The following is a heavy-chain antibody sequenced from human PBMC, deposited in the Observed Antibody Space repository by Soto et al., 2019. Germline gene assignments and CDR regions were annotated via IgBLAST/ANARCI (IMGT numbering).Heavy chain of an antibody. CDR1: GFSFSSAW. J-gene: IGHJ4*02. CDR3: ARDRAYSRFDY. D-gene: IGHD4-4*01. V-gene: IGHV3-7*03. Sequence: GGSLRLSCAVSGFSFSSAWMTWIRQAPGKGLERVAIMNEDGSERYYVDSVKGRFTISRDNAKNALFLQMNSLRVEDTAVYFCARDRAYSRFDYWGQGSLVTVSS. CDR2: MNEDGSER.